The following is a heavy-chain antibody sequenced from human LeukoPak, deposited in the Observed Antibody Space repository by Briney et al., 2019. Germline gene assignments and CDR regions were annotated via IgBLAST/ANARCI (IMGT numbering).Heavy chain of an antibody. CDR1: GGSIGSSNW. D-gene: IGHD3-22*01. J-gene: IGHJ6*02. V-gene: IGHV4-4*02. Sequence: SDTLSLTCAVSGGSIGSSNWWSWVRQPPGKGLEWIAEIYHSGSTNYNPSLKSRVTISVDKSKNQFYLKLSSVTAADTAVYYCASHYYDSTNYYYGMDVWGQGTTVTVSS. CDR3: ASHYYDSTNYYYGMDV. CDR2: IYHSGST.